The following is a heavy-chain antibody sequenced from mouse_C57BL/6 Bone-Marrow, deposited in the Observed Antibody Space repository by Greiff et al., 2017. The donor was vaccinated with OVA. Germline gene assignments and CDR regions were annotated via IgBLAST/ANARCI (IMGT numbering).Heavy chain of an antibody. J-gene: IGHJ2*01. Sequence: QVQLQQSGAELARPGASVKLSCKASGYTFTSYGISWVKQRPGQGLEWIGEIYPRSGNTYYNEKFKGKATLTADKSSSTAYMELRSLTSEDSAFYFCARERTTVPAGDYWVQGTTLTVSS. V-gene: IGHV1-81*01. D-gene: IGHD1-1*01. CDR1: GYTFTSYG. CDR2: IYPRSGNT. CDR3: ARERTTVPAGDY.